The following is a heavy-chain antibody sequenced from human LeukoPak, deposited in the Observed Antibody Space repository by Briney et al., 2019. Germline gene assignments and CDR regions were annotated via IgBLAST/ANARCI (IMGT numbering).Heavy chain of an antibody. CDR3: ARYDYGDYVFDY. D-gene: IGHD4-17*01. CDR2: ISAYNGNT. Sequence: ASVKVSCKASGYTFTSYGISWVRQAPGQGLEWMGWISAYNGNTNYAQKLQGRVTMTTDTSTSTAYMELRSLRSDDTAVYYGARYDYGDYVFDYWGQGTLVTVSS. J-gene: IGHJ4*02. V-gene: IGHV1-18*01. CDR1: GYTFTSYG.